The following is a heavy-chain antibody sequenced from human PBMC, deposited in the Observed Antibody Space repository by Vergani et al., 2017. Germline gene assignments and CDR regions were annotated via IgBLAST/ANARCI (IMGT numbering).Heavy chain of an antibody. CDR3: AKDSGYCGGDCYYDAFDM. CDR2: IRYDGSNK. Sequence: QVHLVESGGGVVQPGGSLRLSCAASGFTFSSCGMHWVRQAPGKGLEWVAFIRYDGSNKYYADSVKGRFTISRDNSRNTLYLQMNSLRAEDTAVYYCAKDSGYCGGDCYYDAFDMWGQGTMVTVSS. V-gene: IGHV3-30*02. CDR1: GFTFSSCG. D-gene: IGHD2-21*02. J-gene: IGHJ3*02.